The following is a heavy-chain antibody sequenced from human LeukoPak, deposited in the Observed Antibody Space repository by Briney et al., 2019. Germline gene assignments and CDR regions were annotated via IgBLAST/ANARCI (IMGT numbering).Heavy chain of an antibody. CDR2: IYYSGST. V-gene: IGHV4-59*01. Sequence: SETLSLTCTVSGGSISSYYWSWIRQPPGKGLEWIGYIYYSGSTNYNPSLKSRVTISVDTSKNQFSLKLSSVTAADTAVYYCARNGVAGYYYYYYMDVWGKGTTVTVSS. J-gene: IGHJ6*03. D-gene: IGHD4-17*01. CDR1: GGSISSYY. CDR3: ARNGVAGYYYYYYMDV.